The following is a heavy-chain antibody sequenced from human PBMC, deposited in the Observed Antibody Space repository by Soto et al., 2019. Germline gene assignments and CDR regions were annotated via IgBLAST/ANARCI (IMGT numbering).Heavy chain of an antibody. J-gene: IGHJ6*02. D-gene: IGHD3-9*01. CDR2: VNHSGST. Sequence: SETLSLTCAVYGGSFSGYYWSWIRQPPGKGLEWIGEVNHSGSTNYNPSLKSRVTISVDTSKNQFSLKLSSVTAADTAVYYCARQRYYDILTGYYAYYYYGMDVWGQGTTVTVSS. CDR3: ARQRYYDILTGYYAYYYYGMDV. CDR1: GGSFSGYY. V-gene: IGHV4-34*01.